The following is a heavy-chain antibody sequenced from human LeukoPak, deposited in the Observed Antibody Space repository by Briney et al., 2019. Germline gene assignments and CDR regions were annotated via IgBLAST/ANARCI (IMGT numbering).Heavy chain of an antibody. D-gene: IGHD6-19*01. CDR3: AREPDYSSGWYMGDAFDI. V-gene: IGHV3-48*03. J-gene: IGHJ3*02. CDR2: ISGSGSTI. CDR1: GFTFSSYE. Sequence: PGGSLRLSCAASGFTFSSYEMNWVRQAPGKGLEWVSYISGSGSTIYYADSVRGRFTISRDNAKNSLSLQMNSLRAEDTAVYYCAREPDYSSGWYMGDAFDIWGQGTMVTVSS.